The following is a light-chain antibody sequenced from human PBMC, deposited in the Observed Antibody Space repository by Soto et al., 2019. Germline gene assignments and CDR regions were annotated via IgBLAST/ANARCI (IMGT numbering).Light chain of an antibody. J-gene: IGKJ1*01. CDR3: QQRSNWPRT. V-gene: IGKV3-11*01. Sequence: IVLSKSPATLSLSTGERATLSCRASQSVSSYLAWYGQKPGQAPRLLIYDASNRATGIPARFSGSGSGTDFTLTISSLEPEDFAVYYCQQRSNWPRTFGQVTMVDVK. CDR2: DAS. CDR1: QSVSSY.